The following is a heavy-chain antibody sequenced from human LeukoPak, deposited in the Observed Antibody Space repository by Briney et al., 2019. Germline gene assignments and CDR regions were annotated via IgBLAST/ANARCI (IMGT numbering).Heavy chain of an antibody. CDR3: ARGTRYDSSGYYSQDLDY. V-gene: IGHV3-33*01. D-gene: IGHD3-22*01. J-gene: IGHJ4*02. CDR2: IRYDGSNK. CDR1: GFTFRTYG. Sequence: GGTLRLSCAASGFTFRTYGMHWVRQAPGKGLEWAADIRYDGSNKYYADFVKRRLTISRDNYKHTLHLQMKSLIAEHTAVYYCARGTRYDSSGYYSQDLDYWGQGTLVTVSS.